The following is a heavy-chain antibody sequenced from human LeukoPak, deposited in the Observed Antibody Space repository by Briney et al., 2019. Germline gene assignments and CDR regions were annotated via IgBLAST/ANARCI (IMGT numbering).Heavy chain of an antibody. CDR3: AKDANVVPAAIQIDY. CDR1: GFTVSSTY. Sequence: GGSLRLSCAASGFTVSSTYMTWVRQAPGKGLEWVSLIYSGGTTFYADSVKGRFTISRDSSKNTLYLQMNSLRAEDTAVYYCAKDANVVPAAIQIDYWGQGTLVTVSS. CDR2: IYSGGTT. D-gene: IGHD2-2*02. J-gene: IGHJ4*02. V-gene: IGHV3-53*01.